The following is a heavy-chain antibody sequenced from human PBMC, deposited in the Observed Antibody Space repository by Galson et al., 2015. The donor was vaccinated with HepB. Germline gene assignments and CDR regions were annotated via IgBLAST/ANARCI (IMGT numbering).Heavy chain of an antibody. D-gene: IGHD3-10*01. Sequence: SLRLSCAASGFTFSSYGMHWVRQAPGKGLEWVAFIRYDGSNKYYADSVKGRFTISRDNSKNTLYLQMNSLRAEDTAVYYCAKDLGETGLLWFGELLFSHYGMDVWGQGTTVTVSS. CDR3: AKDLGETGLLWFGELLFSHYGMDV. V-gene: IGHV3-30*02. CDR2: IRYDGSNK. J-gene: IGHJ6*02. CDR1: GFTFSSYG.